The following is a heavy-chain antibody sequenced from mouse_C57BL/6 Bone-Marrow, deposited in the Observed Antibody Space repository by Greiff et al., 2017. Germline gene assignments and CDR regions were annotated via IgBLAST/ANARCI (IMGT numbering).Heavy chain of an antibody. CDR1: GFTFSDFY. CDR3: ARDAGGNSPMDY. J-gene: IGHJ4*01. CDR2: SRNKANDYTT. Sequence: EVNLVESGGGLVQSGRSLRLSCATSGFTFSDFYMEWVRQAPGKGLEWIAASRNKANDYTTEYSASVKGRFIVSRDTSQSILYLQMKALRAEDTAIYYCARDAGGNSPMDYWGQGTSVTVSS. D-gene: IGHD2-1*01. V-gene: IGHV7-1*01.